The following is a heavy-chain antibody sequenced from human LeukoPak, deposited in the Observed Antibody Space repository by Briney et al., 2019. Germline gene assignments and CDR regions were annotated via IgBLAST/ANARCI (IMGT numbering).Heavy chain of an antibody. D-gene: IGHD6-19*01. CDR2: ISHDDKNR. CDR3: VRDRDTSGWLY. Sequence: GGSLRLSCAASGFAFTSYAFHWVRQAPGKGLEWVTVISHDDKNRYYADSVKGRFTISRDNSKNTVYLQMNSLRVEDTAVYFCVRDRDTSGWLYWGQGTLVTVSS. V-gene: IGHV3-30*04. J-gene: IGHJ4*02. CDR1: GFAFTSYA.